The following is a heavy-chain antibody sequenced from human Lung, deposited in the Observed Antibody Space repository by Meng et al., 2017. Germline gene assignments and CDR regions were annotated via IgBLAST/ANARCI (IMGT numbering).Heavy chain of an antibody. CDR3: ARGQQQLLGKGGFDF. Sequence: QVQLQQSGPGLVKPSPTLSPTFAISGDSVSSNIAVWNWIRQSPSRGLEWLGRTYYRSRWYYDYAPSVKSRMTINPDTSKNQFSLQLSSVTPEGTAVYYCARGQQQLLGKGGFDFWGQGTLVTVSS. CDR2: TYYRSRWYY. J-gene: IGHJ4*02. D-gene: IGHD2-2*01. CDR1: GDSVSSNIAV. V-gene: IGHV6-1*01.